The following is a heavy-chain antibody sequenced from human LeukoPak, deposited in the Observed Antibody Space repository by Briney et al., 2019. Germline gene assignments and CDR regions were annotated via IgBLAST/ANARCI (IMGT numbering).Heavy chain of an antibody. CDR1: GSSIRECD. V-gene: IGHV4-59*01. Sequence: SETLSLTCSVSGSSIRECDWTWISPPPGKIRQLIGSISHGGSTKYNPSLNSRVSISIDTSRVQFSVKLCSVTAAETAVYYCARQPRYYRDSYYSYMDVWGKGTTVTVSS. CDR2: ISHGGST. CDR3: ARQPRYYRDSYYSYMDV. J-gene: IGHJ6*03. D-gene: IGHD3-22*01.